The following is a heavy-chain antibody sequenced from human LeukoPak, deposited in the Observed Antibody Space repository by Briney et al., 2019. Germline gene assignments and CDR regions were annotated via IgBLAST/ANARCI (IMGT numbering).Heavy chain of an antibody. V-gene: IGHV3-74*01. J-gene: IGHJ4*02. CDR3: AKDFRIGYSAHFDY. Sequence: GGSLRLSCVASGFSLSGYWMYWVRQAPGKGLMYISRNNGDGSTTNYADSVKGRFSISRDNSKNTLYLQMDSLRGEDTAVYYCAKDFRIGYSAHFDYWGQGALVTVSS. CDR2: NNGDGSTT. CDR1: GFSLSGYW. D-gene: IGHD2-21*01.